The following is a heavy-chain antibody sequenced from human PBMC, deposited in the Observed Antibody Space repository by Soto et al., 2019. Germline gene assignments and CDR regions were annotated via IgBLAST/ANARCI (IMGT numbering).Heavy chain of an antibody. J-gene: IGHJ4*02. D-gene: IGHD6-19*01. CDR3: AQRSTEAGTDY. V-gene: IGHV3-33*06. CDR2: IWYDGSNK. Sequence: GGSLRLSCAASGFTFSSYGMHWVRQAPGKGLEWVAVIWYDGSNKYYADSVKGRFTISRDNSKNTLYLQMNSLRAEDTAVYYCAQRSTEAGTDYWGQGTLVTVSS. CDR1: GFTFSSYG.